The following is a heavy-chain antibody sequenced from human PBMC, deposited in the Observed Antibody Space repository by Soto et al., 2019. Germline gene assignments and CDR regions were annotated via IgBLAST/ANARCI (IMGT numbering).Heavy chain of an antibody. CDR3: AGGGVRGVITRTRDYYGMDV. V-gene: IGHV5-51*01. J-gene: IGHJ6*02. CDR1: GYSFTSYW. D-gene: IGHD3-10*01. Sequence: LKISCKGSGYSFTSYWIDWVRQMPGKGLEWMGIIYPGDSDTRYSPSFQGQVTISADKSISTAYLQWSSLKASDTAMYYCAGGGVRGVITRTRDYYGMDVWGQGTTVTVSS. CDR2: IYPGDSDT.